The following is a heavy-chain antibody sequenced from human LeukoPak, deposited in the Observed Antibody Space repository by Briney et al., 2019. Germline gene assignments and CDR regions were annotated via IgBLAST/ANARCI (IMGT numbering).Heavy chain of an antibody. CDR1: GVTFSNYG. V-gene: IGHV3-23*01. Sequence: GGTLRLSCAASGVTFSNYGMGWVRHPPGKGLEWVSAISTSASETHYADSVKGRFTISRDNSKNTLYLQMNSLRAEATAVYYCAKSRWGYYECGECWGPRTPVTVSS. J-gene: IGHJ4*02. D-gene: IGHD3-22*01. CDR2: ISTSASET. CDR3: AKSRWGYYECGEC.